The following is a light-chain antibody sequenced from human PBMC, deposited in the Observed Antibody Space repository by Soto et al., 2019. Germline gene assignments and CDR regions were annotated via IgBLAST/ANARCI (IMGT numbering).Light chain of an antibody. CDR1: SSDVGGYNY. J-gene: IGLJ1*01. CDR3: SSYSSSSTHYV. V-gene: IGLV2-14*01. Sequence: QSALTQPASVSGSPGQSITISCTGTSSDVGGYNYVSWYQQHPGKAPKLMIYDVSNRPSGVSNRFSGSKSGNTASLTISGLLAEDEADYYCSSYSSSSTHYVFGTGTKVTVL. CDR2: DVS.